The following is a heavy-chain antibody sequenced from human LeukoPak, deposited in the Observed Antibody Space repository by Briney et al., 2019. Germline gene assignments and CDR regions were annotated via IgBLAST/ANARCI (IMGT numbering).Heavy chain of an antibody. CDR1: GGSISSNNW. V-gene: IGHV4-4*02. CDR2: IYHSGSA. CDR3: ARDVGTALVTGDY. D-gene: IGHD5-18*01. Sequence: SETLSLTCGVSGGSISSNNWWSWVRQPPGQGLQWIGEIYHSGSANYNPSLKSRVTISVDKSKNQLSLKLISVTAADTAVYYCARDVGTALVTGDYWGQGTLVTVSS. J-gene: IGHJ4*02.